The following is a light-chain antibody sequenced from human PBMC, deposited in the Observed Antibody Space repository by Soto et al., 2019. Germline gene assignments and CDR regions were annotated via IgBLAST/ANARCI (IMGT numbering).Light chain of an antibody. CDR1: QSVSSNY. CDR2: GAS. J-gene: IGKJ5*01. Sequence: EIVLTQSPGTLSLSPGERATLSCRASQSVSSNYLAWYQQKPGQAPRLLIYGASNRATGIPDRFSGSGSGKDFTLTISRLEPEDFAVYYCQQYGSSPPITFGQGTRLEMK. V-gene: IGKV3-20*01. CDR3: QQYGSSPPIT.